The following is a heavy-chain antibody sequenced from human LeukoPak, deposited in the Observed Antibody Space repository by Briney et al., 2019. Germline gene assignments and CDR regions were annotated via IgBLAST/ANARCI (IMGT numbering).Heavy chain of an antibody. CDR2: IYYSGST. J-gene: IGHJ3*02. CDR3: ARVPPGYRSSTSCYTYAFDI. V-gene: IGHV4-59*01. Sequence: SETLSLTCTVSGGSISSYYWSWIRQPPGKGLEWIGYIYYSGSTNYNPSLKSRVTISVDTSKNQFSLKLSSVTAADTAVYYCARVPPGYRSSTSCYTYAFDIWGQGTMVTVSS. CDR1: GGSISSYY. D-gene: IGHD2-2*02.